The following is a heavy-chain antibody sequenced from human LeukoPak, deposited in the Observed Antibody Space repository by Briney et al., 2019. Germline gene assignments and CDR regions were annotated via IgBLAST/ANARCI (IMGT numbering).Heavy chain of an antibody. Sequence: GGSLRLSCAASGFTFSSYGMHWVRQAPGKGLEWVAFIRYDGSNKYYADSVKGRFTISRDNSKNTLYLQMNSLRAEDTAVYYCARGQGTYYYDSGQGYYFDYWGQGTLVTVSS. CDR1: GFTFSSYG. CDR3: ARGQGTYYYDSGQGYYFDY. J-gene: IGHJ4*02. D-gene: IGHD3-22*01. CDR2: IRYDGSNK. V-gene: IGHV3-30*02.